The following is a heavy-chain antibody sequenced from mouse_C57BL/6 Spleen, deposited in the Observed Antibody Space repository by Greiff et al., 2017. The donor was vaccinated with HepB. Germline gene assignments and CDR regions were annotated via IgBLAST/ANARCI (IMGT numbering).Heavy chain of an antibody. CDR3: ARSPITTVVAPFAY. J-gene: IGHJ3*01. CDR2: INPNNGGT. CDR1: GYTFTDYY. V-gene: IGHV1-26*01. D-gene: IGHD1-1*01. Sequence: VQLQQSGPELVKPGASVKISCKASGYTFTDYYMNWVKQSHGKSLEWIGDINPNNGGTSYNQKFKGKATLTVDKSSSTAYMELRSLTSEDSAVYYCARSPITTVVAPFAYWGQGTLVTVSA.